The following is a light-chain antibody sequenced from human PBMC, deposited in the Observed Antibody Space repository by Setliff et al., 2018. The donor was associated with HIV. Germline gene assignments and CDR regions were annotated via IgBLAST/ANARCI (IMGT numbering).Light chain of an antibody. Sequence: QSVLAQTASVSGSPGQSITISCTGTSSDVGGYNYVSWYQQHPGKAPKLMIYDVTKRPSGVSDRFSGSKSGNTASLTISGLQAEDEADYYCCSYAGSSTSYVFGTGTKVTVL. J-gene: IGLJ1*01. CDR1: SSDVGGYNY. CDR2: DVT. CDR3: CSYAGSSTSYV. V-gene: IGLV2-23*02.